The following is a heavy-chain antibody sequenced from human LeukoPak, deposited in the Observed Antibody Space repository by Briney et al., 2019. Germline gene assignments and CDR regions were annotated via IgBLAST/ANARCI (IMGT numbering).Heavy chain of an antibody. CDR3: ARSGQLGRFDP. CDR2: IYPGDSDT. CDR1: GYSFSNYW. Sequence: GESLKISCEGSGYSFSNYWIGWVRQMPGKGLEWMGIIYPGDSDTKYSPSFQGQVTISADKSISTAYLQRSSLKTSDTAMYYCARSGQLGRFDPWGQGTLVTVSS. J-gene: IGHJ5*02. V-gene: IGHV5-51*01. D-gene: IGHD1-1*01.